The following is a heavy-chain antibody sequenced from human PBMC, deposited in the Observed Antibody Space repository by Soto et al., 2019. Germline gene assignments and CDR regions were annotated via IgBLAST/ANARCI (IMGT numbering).Heavy chain of an antibody. V-gene: IGHV3-73*02. J-gene: IGHJ4*02. CDR1: EFSLSDST. CDR2: IRSKANNYAT. Sequence: EVQLVESGGGLVQPGGSLKLSCAASEFSLSDSTVHWVRQASGKGLEWVGRIRSKANNYATEYAASVRGRFTISRDDSKNTAYLQMNIRGAEDTAVYYCSKSDRWVYYFDSWGQGTLVTVSS. D-gene: IGHD1-26*01. CDR3: SKSDRWVYYFDS.